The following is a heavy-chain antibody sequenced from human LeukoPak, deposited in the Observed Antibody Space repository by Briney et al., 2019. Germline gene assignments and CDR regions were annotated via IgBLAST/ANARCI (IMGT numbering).Heavy chain of an antibody. Sequence: NPSETLSLTCTVSGGSISSGGYYWSWIRQPPGKGLEWIGYIYHSGTTYYNPSLKSRVTISVDRSKNQFSLKLSSVTAADTAVYYCAAEEIRYYHIDVWGKGTTVTVSS. CDR2: IYHSGTT. D-gene: IGHD3-16*01. CDR3: AAEEIRYYHIDV. V-gene: IGHV4-30-2*01. CDR1: GGSISSGGYY. J-gene: IGHJ6*03.